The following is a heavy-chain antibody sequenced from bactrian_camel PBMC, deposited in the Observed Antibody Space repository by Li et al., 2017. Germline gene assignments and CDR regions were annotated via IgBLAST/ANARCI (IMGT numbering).Heavy chain of an antibody. CDR1: EFTFNRCT. Sequence: QVQLVESGGGSVQPGGSLKLPCAAAEFTFNRCTSGWYRQTPGKGLELVSSITSSGISTYYADSVKGRFTCSRDNAKNTLYLQLNSLRSEDTAMYYCATGPTIRSTRGQGTQVTVS. CDR2: ITSSGIST. CDR3: ATGPTIRST. D-gene: IGHD2*01. J-gene: IGHJ4*01. V-gene: IGHV3S1*01.